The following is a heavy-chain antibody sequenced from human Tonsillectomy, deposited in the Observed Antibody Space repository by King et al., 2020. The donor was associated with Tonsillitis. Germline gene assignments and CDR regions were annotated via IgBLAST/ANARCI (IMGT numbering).Heavy chain of an antibody. J-gene: IGHJ6*03. CDR1: GASLISSSYY. CDR2: IYYSGGT. Sequence: QLQESGPGLVKPSETLSLTCTISGASLISSSYYWGWIRQPPGKGLEWIGGIYYSGGTYYNPSLKSRVTISGDTPKNQVSLKLTSVTAADTAVYYCARRGSGRYYYYIDVWGKGTTVTVSS. D-gene: IGHD3-10*01. CDR3: ARRGSGRYYYYIDV. V-gene: IGHV4-39*01.